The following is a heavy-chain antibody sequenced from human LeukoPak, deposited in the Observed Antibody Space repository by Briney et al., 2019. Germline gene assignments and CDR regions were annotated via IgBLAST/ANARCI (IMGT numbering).Heavy chain of an antibody. J-gene: IGHJ4*02. Sequence: ASVKVSCKASGYTFTSYGISWVRQAPGQGLEWMGRINPYNGDTNYAQKFQGRVTMTTDTSTTTAYMELRSLRSDDTAVYYCGEGDYWGQRTLVTVSS. CDR3: GEGDY. V-gene: IGHV1-18*01. CDR1: GYTFTSYG. CDR2: INPYNGDT.